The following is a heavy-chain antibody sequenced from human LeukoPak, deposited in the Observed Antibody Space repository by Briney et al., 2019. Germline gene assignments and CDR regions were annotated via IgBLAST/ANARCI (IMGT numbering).Heavy chain of an antibody. CDR1: GYTFIGYD. CDR3: ARDFTVFDD. V-gene: IGHV1-2*02. CDR2: INPNSGGT. Sequence: ASVKVSCKASGYTFIGYDLHWVRQAPGQGLEWMGWINPNSGGTNYAQKFQGRVTMTRDTSISTAYMELNRLRSDDTAVYYCARDFTVFDDWGQGTLVAVSS. D-gene: IGHD4-17*01. J-gene: IGHJ4*02.